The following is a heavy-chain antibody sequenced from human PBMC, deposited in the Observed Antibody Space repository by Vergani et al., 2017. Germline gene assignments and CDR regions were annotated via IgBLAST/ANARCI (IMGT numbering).Heavy chain of an antibody. CDR2: FYSTGST. Sequence: QVQLEESGPGLVKPSETLSLTCTVSGGSFNTYYWSWIRQPPGKGLEWIGYFYSTGSTNYNPSLNRRVTMSVDTSKNQFSLKLRSVTAAGTAVYYCAGGSRAEGGSGPDKWGQGTLVTVSS. D-gene: IGHD6-13*01. J-gene: IGHJ4*02. CDR1: GGSFNTYY. V-gene: IGHV4-59*13. CDR3: AGGSRAEGGSGPDK.